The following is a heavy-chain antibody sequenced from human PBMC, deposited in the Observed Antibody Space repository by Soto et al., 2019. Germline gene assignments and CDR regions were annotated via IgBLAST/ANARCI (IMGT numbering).Heavy chain of an antibody. CDR1: GGSISSYY. J-gene: IGHJ4*02. CDR2: IYYSGST. Sequence: SETLSLTCTVSGGSISSYYWSWIRQPPGKGLEWIGYIYYSGSTNYNPSLKSRVTISVDTSKNQFSLKLSSVTAADTAVYYCARHRSGYYYDSSGYYSELDYWGQGTLVTVSS. V-gene: IGHV4-59*08. CDR3: ARHRSGYYYDSSGYYSELDY. D-gene: IGHD3-22*01.